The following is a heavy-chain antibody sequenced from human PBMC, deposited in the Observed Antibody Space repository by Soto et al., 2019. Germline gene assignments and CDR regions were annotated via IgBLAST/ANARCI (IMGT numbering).Heavy chain of an antibody. CDR3: TKESSSGWSPFDS. CDR1: GCTFTGYF. D-gene: IGHD6-19*01. V-gene: IGHV1-2*02. Sequence: GASVKVSCKASGCTFTGYFIHWVRQAPGQGLEWMGWINPKSGGTNYAQNFQGRVTLTRDTSITTAYMEVNSLRSDDTAVYYCTKESSSGWSPFDSWGQGTLVTVSS. CDR2: INPKSGGT. J-gene: IGHJ4*02.